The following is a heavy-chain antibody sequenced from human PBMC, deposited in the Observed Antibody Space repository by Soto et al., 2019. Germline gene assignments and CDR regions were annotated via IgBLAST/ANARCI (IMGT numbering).Heavy chain of an antibody. D-gene: IGHD6-6*01. CDR2: IYPGDADT. CDR1: GYSFTSYW. CDR3: ARSATSSSPQYNWFDH. J-gene: IGHJ5*02. Sequence: GESLKISCKGSGYSFTSYWIGWVRQMPGKGLEWMGIIYPGDADTRYSPSFQCHVTISADKSISTAYLQWSSLKASDTAMYYCARSATSSSPQYNWFDHWGQGTLVTVSS. V-gene: IGHV5-51*01.